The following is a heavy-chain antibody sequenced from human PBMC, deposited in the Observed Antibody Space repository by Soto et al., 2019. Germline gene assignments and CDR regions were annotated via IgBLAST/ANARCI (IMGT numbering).Heavy chain of an antibody. V-gene: IGHV4-34*01. CDR3: ARSPSTSSIGTFDF. CDR2: LDQSGGT. Sequence: PSETLSLTCAVVGDSLRGQSWNWIRQSPGKGLEWIGELDQSGGTNYNPSLKSRAIISDDTSKNQFSLTLTSVTAADTAVYYCARSPSTSSIGTFDFWGLGTMVTVSS. J-gene: IGHJ3*01. D-gene: IGHD6-6*01. CDR1: GDSLRGQS.